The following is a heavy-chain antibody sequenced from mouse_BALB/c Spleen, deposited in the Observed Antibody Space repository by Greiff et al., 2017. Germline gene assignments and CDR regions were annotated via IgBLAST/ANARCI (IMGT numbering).Heavy chain of an antibody. V-gene: IGHV8-12*01. CDR2: IYWDDDK. CDR1: GFSLSTSGMG. CDR3: ARRWDYDDYYAMDY. J-gene: IGHJ4*01. D-gene: IGHD2-4*01. Sequence: QVTLKECGPGILQPSQTLSLTCSFSGFSLSTSGMGVSWIRQPSGKGLEWLAHIYWDDDKRYNPSLKSRLTISKDTSRNQVFLKITSVDTADTATYYCARRWDYDDYYAMDYWGQGTSVTVSS.